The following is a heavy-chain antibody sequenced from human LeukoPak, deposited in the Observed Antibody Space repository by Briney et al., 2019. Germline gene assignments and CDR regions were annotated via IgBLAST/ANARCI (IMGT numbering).Heavy chain of an antibody. CDR1: GFTFSSYW. CDR2: INSDGSST. J-gene: IGHJ4*02. D-gene: IGHD6-13*01. V-gene: IGHV3-74*01. CDR3: ARVEVAAAFDY. Sequence: PGGPLRLSCAASGFTFSSYWMHWVRQAPGKGLVWVSRINSDGSSTSYADSVKGRFTISRDNAKNTLYLQMNSLRAEDTAVCYCARVEVAAAFDYWGQGTLVTVSS.